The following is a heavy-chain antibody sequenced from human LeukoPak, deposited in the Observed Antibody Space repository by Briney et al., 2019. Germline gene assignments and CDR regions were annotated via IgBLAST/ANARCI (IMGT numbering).Heavy chain of an antibody. CDR1: GYSISSGYY. D-gene: IGHD1-1*01. CDR3: ARGNWNDIVGYYFDY. CDR2: IYQNGST. Sequence: PSETLSLTCTVSGYSISSGYYWGWIRQPPGKGLEWIGSIYQNGSTYYNPSLKSRITISVDTSKNQFSLKLSSVTAADTAVYYCARGNWNDIVGYYFDYWGQGTLVTVSS. V-gene: IGHV4-38-2*02. J-gene: IGHJ4*02.